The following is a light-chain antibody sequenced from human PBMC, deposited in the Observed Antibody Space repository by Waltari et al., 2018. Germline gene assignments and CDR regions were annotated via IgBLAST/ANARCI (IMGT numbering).Light chain of an antibody. CDR2: YDD. J-gene: IGLJ2*01. Sequence: SYVLAQPHSVSVAPGKTATITCGGNNFGGKSVHWYQRKPGQAPVLVIYYDDNRPSGIPERFSGSTSGDTATLTISWVEAGDESYYFCQVWESSTELLFGGGTKLTVL. CDR1: NFGGKS. CDR3: QVWESSTELL. V-gene: IGLV3-21*01.